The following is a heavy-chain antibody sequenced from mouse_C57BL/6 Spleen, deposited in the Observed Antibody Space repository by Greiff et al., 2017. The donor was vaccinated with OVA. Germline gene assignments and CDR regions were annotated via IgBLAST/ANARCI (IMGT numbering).Heavy chain of an antibody. CDR3: ARGRWDFDY. CDR1: GYSITSGYY. CDR2: ISYDGSN. J-gene: IGHJ2*01. Sequence: EVQLVESGPGLVKPSQSLSLTCSVTGYSITSGYYWNWLRQFPGNQLEWMGYISYDGSNNYNPSLKNRISITRDTSKNQFFLKLNSVTTEDTATYNCARGRWDFDYWGQGTTLTVSS. V-gene: IGHV3-6*01.